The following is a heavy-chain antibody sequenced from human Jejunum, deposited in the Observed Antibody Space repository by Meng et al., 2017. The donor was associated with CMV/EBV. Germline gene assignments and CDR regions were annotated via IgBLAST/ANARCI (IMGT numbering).Heavy chain of an antibody. D-gene: IGHD2-2*02. Sequence: HWVRQAPGQGLEWMGWLNPYSGVTNYAQKFQGRITMTRDTSINTAYMELSWLTSEDTAVYYCAREGSMGFAERPPDIPSYYYGLDVWGQGTTVTVSS. CDR2: LNPYSGVT. V-gene: IGHV1-2*02. J-gene: IGHJ6*02. CDR3: AREGSMGFAERPPDIPSYYYGLDV.